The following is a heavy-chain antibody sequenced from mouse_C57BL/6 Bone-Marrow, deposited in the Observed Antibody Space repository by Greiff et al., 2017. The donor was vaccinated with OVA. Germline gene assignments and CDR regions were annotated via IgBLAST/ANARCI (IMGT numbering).Heavy chain of an antibody. CDR1: GYTFTSYW. Sequence: QVQLQQPGAELVLPGASVKLSCKASGYTFTSYWMHWVKQRPGQGLEWIGEIDPSDSYTNYNQKFKGKSTLTVAKSYSPAYMQLSSLTSEDSAVYCFARQLDYWGQGTTLTVSS. CDR2: IDPSDSYT. CDR3: ARQLDY. J-gene: IGHJ2*01. V-gene: IGHV1-69*01.